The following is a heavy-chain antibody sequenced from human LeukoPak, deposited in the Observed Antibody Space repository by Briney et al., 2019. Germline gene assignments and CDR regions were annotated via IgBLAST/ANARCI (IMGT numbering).Heavy chain of an antibody. D-gene: IGHD4-17*01. Sequence: GGSLRLSCAASGFTFSSYGMHWVRQAPGKGLEWVAFIRYDGSNKYYADSVKGRFTISRDNAKNSLYLQMNSLRAEDTAVYYCARDKLNGDYAEDWFDPWGQGTLVTVSS. CDR2: IRYDGSNK. V-gene: IGHV3-30*02. J-gene: IGHJ5*02. CDR1: GFTFSSYG. CDR3: ARDKLNGDYAEDWFDP.